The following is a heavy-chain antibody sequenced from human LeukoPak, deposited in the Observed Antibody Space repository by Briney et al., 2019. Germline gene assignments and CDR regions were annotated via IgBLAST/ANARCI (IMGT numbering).Heavy chain of an antibody. CDR1: GFTFSSSA. CDR3: AKDDGDYAKGYYFDY. CDR2: LSIDGVNT. Sequence: GGSLRLSCAASGFTFSSSAMSWVRQVPGKGLEWVSALSIDGVNTYYADSVKGRFTISRDNSKNTLYLQMNSLRAEDTAVYYCAKDDGDYAKGYYFDYWGQSTLVTVSS. D-gene: IGHD4-17*01. V-gene: IGHV3-23*01. J-gene: IGHJ4*02.